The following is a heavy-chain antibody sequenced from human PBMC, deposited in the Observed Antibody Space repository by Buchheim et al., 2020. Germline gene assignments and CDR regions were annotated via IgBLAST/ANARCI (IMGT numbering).Heavy chain of an antibody. J-gene: IGHJ6*02. D-gene: IGHD3-3*01. CDR2: IKNDGST. Sequence: EVQLVESGGGSVQPGGSLRLSCAASGSGFSGTWMHWVRQAPGKGLVWVSVIKNDGSTDYADSVKGRLPIPRDNAKNTVELPMNSLRAEDTAVYYCARDRYYTIDVWGQGST. CDR3: ARDRYYTIDV. V-gene: IGHV3-74*01. CDR1: GSGFSGTW.